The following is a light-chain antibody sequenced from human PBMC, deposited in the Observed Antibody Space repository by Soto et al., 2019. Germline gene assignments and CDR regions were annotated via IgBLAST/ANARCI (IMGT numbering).Light chain of an antibody. Sequence: DIVLTQSPGTLSLSPGERATLSCRASQSVSSSFLAWYQQKPGQDPRLLIYGASSRATGIPDRFTGSGSGTDFTLTINRLEPAEFAVYYCQYYGSSSTFGQGTKVDIK. CDR2: GAS. J-gene: IGKJ1*01. CDR3: QYYGSSST. CDR1: QSVSSSF. V-gene: IGKV3-20*01.